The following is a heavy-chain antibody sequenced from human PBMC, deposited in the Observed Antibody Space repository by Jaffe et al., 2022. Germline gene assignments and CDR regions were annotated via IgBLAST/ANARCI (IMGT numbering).Heavy chain of an antibody. J-gene: IGHJ4*02. V-gene: IGHV3-72*01. CDR1: GFTFSDHY. CDR2: TRNKANSYTT. CDR3: ARGPVVPTTGGSTRAHDY. D-gene: IGHD4-4*01. Sequence: EVQLVESGGGLVQPGGSLRLSCAASGFTFSDHYMDWVRQAPGKGLEWVGRTRNKANSYTTEYAASVKGRFTISRDDSKNSLYLQMNSLKTEDTAVYYCARGPVVPTTGGSTRAHDYWGQGTLVTVSS.